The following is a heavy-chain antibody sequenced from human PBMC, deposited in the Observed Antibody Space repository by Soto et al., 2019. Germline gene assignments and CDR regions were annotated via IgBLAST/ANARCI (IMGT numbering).Heavy chain of an antibody. CDR3: ARLHHSSSWYVYFDY. Sequence: SETLSLTCTVSGGSISSSSYYWGWIRQPPGKGLEWIGSIYYSGSTYYNPSLKSRVTISVDTSKNQFSLKLSSVTAADTAVYYCARLHHSSSWYVYFDYWGQGTLVTVSS. J-gene: IGHJ4*02. CDR1: GGSISSSSYY. CDR2: IYYSGST. D-gene: IGHD6-13*01. V-gene: IGHV4-39*01.